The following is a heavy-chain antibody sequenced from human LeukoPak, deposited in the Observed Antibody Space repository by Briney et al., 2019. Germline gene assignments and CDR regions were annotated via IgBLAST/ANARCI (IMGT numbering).Heavy chain of an antibody. CDR2: IFPIFGTA. CDR3: ARVTGSIDY. CDR1: GCTFSSYA. Sequence: GASVKVSCKASGCTFSSYAISWVRQAPGQGLEWMGRIFPIFGTANYAQKFQGRVTITADKSTSTAYMELSSLRSEDTAVYYCARVTGSIDYWGQGTLVTVSS. V-gene: IGHV1-69*06. D-gene: IGHD1-26*01. J-gene: IGHJ4*02.